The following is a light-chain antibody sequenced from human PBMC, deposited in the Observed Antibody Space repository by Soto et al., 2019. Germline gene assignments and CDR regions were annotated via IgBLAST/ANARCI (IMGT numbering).Light chain of an antibody. CDR2: KAS. J-gene: IGKJ1*01. CDR1: QNIRNW. Sequence: DIKRTQSPATMSASVGDSVTITCRASQNIRNWLAWYQHKPGKAPKLLIYKASSLESGVPSRFSGSGSGTEFTLTISSLQPDDFATYYCQQYNSQWTFGQGTKVDIK. V-gene: IGKV1-5*03. CDR3: QQYNSQWT.